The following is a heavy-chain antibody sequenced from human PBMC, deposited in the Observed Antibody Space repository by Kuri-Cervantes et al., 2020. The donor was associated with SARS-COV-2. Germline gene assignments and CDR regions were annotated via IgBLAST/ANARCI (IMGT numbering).Heavy chain of an antibody. CDR3: AKMGPYGSGSLDY. CDR2: IRYDGSNK. V-gene: IGHV3-30*02. J-gene: IGHJ4*02. Sequence: GESLKISCAASGFTFSSYGMHRVRQAPGKGLEWVAFIRYDGSNKYYADSVKGRFTISRDNSKNTLYLQMNSLRAEDTAVYYCAKMGPYGSGSLDYWGQGTLVTVSS. CDR1: GFTFSSYG. D-gene: IGHD3-10*01.